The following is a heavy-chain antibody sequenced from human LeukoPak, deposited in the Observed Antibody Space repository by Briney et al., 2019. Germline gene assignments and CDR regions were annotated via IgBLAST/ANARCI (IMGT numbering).Heavy chain of an antibody. V-gene: IGHV1-2*02. Sequence: ASVKVSCKASGYIFTGYYIHWVRQAPGQGLEWMGWINPNSGGTNYAQKFQGRVTMTRDTSISTAYMELSRLRSDDTAVYYCARVGDSYGFVFWFDPWGQGTLVTVSS. D-gene: IGHD5-18*01. CDR1: GYIFTGYY. CDR3: ARVGDSYGFVFWFDP. J-gene: IGHJ5*02. CDR2: INPNSGGT.